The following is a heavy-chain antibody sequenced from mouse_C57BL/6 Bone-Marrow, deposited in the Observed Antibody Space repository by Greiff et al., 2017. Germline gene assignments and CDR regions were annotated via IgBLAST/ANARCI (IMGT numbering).Heavy chain of an antibody. Sequence: LQESGAELARPGASVKLSCKASGYTFTSYGISWVKQRTGQGLEWIGEIYPRSGNTYYNEKFKGKATLTADKSSSTAYMELRSLTSEDSAVYFGARDGYYFYYVDYWGQGTTLTVSS. CDR1: GYTFTSYG. D-gene: IGHD2-3*01. CDR3: ARDGYYFYYVDY. CDR2: IYPRSGNT. J-gene: IGHJ2*01. V-gene: IGHV1-81*01.